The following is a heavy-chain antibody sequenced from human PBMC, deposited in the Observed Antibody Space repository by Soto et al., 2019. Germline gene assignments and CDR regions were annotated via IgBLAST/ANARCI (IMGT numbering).Heavy chain of an antibody. V-gene: IGHV3-21*01. Sequence: GGSLRLSCAASGFTFSSYSMNWVRQAPGKGLEWVSSISSSSSYIYYADSVKGRFTISRDNSKNTLYLQMNSLRAEDTAVYYCARGDIYGCCPDGLCHYSMDVWGQGTTVTVSS. J-gene: IGHJ6*02. D-gene: IGHD2-8*01. CDR1: GFTFSSYS. CDR2: ISSSSSYI. CDR3: ARGDIYGCCPDGLCHYSMDV.